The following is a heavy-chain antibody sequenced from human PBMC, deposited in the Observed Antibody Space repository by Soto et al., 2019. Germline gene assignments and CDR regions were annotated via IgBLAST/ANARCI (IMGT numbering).Heavy chain of an antibody. Sequence: ASVKVSCKASGYTFTSYGISWVRQAPGQGLEWMGWISAYNGNTNYAQKLQGRVTMTTDTSTSTAYMELRSLRSDDTAVYYCARAALDEWLLYYYYMDVWGKGTTVTVS. J-gene: IGHJ6*03. CDR1: GYTFTSYG. CDR3: ARAALDEWLLYYYYMDV. D-gene: IGHD3-3*01. CDR2: ISAYNGNT. V-gene: IGHV1-18*01.